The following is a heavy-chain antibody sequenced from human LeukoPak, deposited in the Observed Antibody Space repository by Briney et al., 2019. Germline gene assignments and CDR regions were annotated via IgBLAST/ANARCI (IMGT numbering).Heavy chain of an antibody. CDR1: GGSISSSSYY. J-gene: IGHJ5*02. Sequence: TSSETLSLTCTVSGGSISSSSYYWGWIRQPPGKGLEWIGSIYYSGSTYYNPSLKSRVTISVDTSKNQFSLKLSSVTAADTAVYYCARFPRRDNWFDPWGQGTLVTVSS. V-gene: IGHV4-39*07. CDR2: IYYSGST. CDR3: ARFPRRDNWFDP.